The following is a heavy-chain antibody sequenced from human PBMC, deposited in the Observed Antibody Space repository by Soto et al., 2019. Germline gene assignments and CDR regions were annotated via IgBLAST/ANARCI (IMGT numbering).Heavy chain of an antibody. CDR1: GGSISSGDYY. CDR3: TSIYDSSGHYYGNNWFDP. Sequence: QVQLQESGPGLVKPSQTLSLTCTVSGGSISSGDYYWSWIRQHPGKGLEWIGYIYYSGSTYYNPCLKSRVTISVDTSKNQFSLKLSSVTAADTAVYYCTSIYDSSGHYYGNNWFDPWGQGTLVTVSS. J-gene: IGHJ5*02. V-gene: IGHV4-31*03. D-gene: IGHD3-22*01. CDR2: IYYSGST.